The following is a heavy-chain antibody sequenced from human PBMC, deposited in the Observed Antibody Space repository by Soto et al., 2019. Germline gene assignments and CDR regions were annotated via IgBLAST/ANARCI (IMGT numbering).Heavy chain of an antibody. CDR2: IIPIFGTA. CDR3: ARGVLFEQLVRTGYYYYGMDV. J-gene: IGHJ6*02. V-gene: IGHV1-69*12. CDR1: GGTFSSYA. D-gene: IGHD6-6*01. Sequence: QVQLVQSGAEVKKPGSSVKVSCKASGGTFSSYAISWVRQAPGQGLEWMGGIIPIFGTANYAQKFQGRVTITADEPPSTAYMELSSLRSEDTAVYYCARGVLFEQLVRTGYYYYGMDVWGQGTPVTVSS.